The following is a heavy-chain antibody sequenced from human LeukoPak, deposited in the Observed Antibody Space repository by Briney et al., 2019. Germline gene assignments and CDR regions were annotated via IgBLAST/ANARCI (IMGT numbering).Heavy chain of an antibody. Sequence: GGSLSPFCEVSGFTFSIYWMSWVRQAPGKGLEWVANIKQDGSDKYYADSVKGRVTIFRDNAKNSLYLQMNSLRVEDTSLYYCARDLRAPLYYYGSGSSFDYWGQGTLVTVSS. D-gene: IGHD3-10*01. J-gene: IGHJ4*02. V-gene: IGHV3-7*04. CDR3: ARDLRAPLYYYGSGSSFDY. CDR2: IKQDGSDK. CDR1: GFTFSIYW.